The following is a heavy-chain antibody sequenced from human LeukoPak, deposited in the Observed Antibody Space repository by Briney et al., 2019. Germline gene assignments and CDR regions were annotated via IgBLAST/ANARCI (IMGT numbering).Heavy chain of an antibody. CDR2: ISSSGSTI. D-gene: IGHD6-19*01. CDR1: GFTFSDYY. Sequence: GGSLRLSCAASGFTFSDYYMSWIRQAPGKGLEWVSYISSSGSTIYYADSVKGRFTISRDNAKNSLYLQMNSLRAEGTAVYYCARVGSSGWNAFDYWGQGTLVTVSS. V-gene: IGHV3-11*01. CDR3: ARVGSSGWNAFDY. J-gene: IGHJ4*02.